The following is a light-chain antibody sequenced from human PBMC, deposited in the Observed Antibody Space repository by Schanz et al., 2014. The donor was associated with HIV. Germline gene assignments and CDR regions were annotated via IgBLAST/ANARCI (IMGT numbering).Light chain of an antibody. CDR3: QQYNDWPPIT. J-gene: IGKJ5*01. CDR1: QSLGSN. Sequence: IVLTQSPGTLSLSPGERATLSCRASQSLGSNFLAWYQQKPGQAPRLLIFCASNSATGIPDRFSGSESGTDFTLTISSLQSEECAVYYWQQYNDWPPITFGQGTRLEIK. CDR2: CAS. V-gene: IGKV3D-15*01.